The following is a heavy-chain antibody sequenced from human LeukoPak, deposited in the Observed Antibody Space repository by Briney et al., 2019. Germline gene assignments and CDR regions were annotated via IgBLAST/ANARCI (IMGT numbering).Heavy chain of an antibody. V-gene: IGHV3-23*01. D-gene: IGHD6-13*01. Sequence: GGSLRLSCAASGFTFSSFAMNWVRQAPGKGLDWVSTISGSGGSTYYADSVKGRFTISRDNSKNTLYLQMNSLRAEDTAVYYCAKDREGIAAAAGEYWGQGTLVTVSS. CDR1: GFTFSSFA. J-gene: IGHJ4*02. CDR2: ISGSGGST. CDR3: AKDREGIAAAAGEY.